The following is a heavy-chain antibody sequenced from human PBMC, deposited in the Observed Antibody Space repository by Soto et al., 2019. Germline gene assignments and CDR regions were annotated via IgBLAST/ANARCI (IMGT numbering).Heavy chain of an antibody. CDR3: VGGKYYFDY. CDR1: GFPFTTYG. J-gene: IGHJ4*02. CDR2: ISYDGSNK. D-gene: IGHD3-10*01. Sequence: QVQLVESGGGVVQPGRSLRLSCAASGFPFTTYGMHWVREGPGKGLEWVAVISYDGSNKYYADSVKGRFTISRDNSKNTLYLQMNSLRPEDTALYYCVGGKYYFDYRGQGTLVTVSS. V-gene: IGHV3-30*03.